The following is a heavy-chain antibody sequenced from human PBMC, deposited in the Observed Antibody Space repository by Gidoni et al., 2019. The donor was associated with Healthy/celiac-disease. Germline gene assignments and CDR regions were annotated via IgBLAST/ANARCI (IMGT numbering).Heavy chain of an antibody. CDR3: ARGQQEQLVRIFDY. CDR2: IYYSGST. D-gene: IGHD6-6*01. Sequence: QVQLQESGPGLVKPSQTLSITCTLSGGPITRGGYYWSWCRQHPGKGLEWIGYIYYSGSTYYNPSLKSRVTISGDTSKNQFSLKLSSVTAADTAVYYCARGQQEQLVRIFDYWGQGTLVTVSS. CDR1: GGPITRGGYY. J-gene: IGHJ4*02. V-gene: IGHV4-31*03.